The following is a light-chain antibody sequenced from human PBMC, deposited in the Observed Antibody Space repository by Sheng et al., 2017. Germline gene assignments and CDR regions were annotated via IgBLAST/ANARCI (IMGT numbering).Light chain of an antibody. J-gene: IGKJ2*01. CDR2: DAF. V-gene: IGKV1-39*01. CDR1: QSITTY. CDR3: QQSYRIPFT. Sequence: DIQVTQSPSSLSASVGDRVTITCRASQSITTYLNWYQQKPGKAPKLLIYDAFSLQSGVPSRFSGGGSGTDFTLTISSLQPEDFASYYCQQSYRIPFTFGQGTKLEI.